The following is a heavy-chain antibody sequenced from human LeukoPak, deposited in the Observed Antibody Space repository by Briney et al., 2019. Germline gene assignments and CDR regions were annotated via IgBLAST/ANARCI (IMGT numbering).Heavy chain of an antibody. CDR1: GFIFSSYS. CDR3: ARNRFPITGTTNNYYYMDV. V-gene: IGHV3-48*04. Sequence: GGSLRLSCAASGFIFSSYSMNWVRQAPGRGLEWLSYISSSSTTIYYADSVKGRFTISRDNAKNSLYLQMNSLKAEDTAVYYCARNRFPITGTTNNYYYMDVWGKGTTVTVSS. D-gene: IGHD1-7*01. J-gene: IGHJ6*03. CDR2: ISSSSTTI.